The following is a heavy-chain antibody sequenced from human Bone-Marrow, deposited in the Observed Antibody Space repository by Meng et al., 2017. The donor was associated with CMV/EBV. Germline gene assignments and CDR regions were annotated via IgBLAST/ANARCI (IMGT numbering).Heavy chain of an antibody. V-gene: IGHV3-30-3*01. D-gene: IGHD5-12*01. J-gene: IGHJ4*02. CDR2: ISYDGSNK. Sequence: GESLKISCAASGFTFSSYAMHWVRQAPGKGLEWVAVISYDGSNKYYADSVKGRFTISRDNSKNTLYLQMNSLRAEDTAVYYCARAAWGGYDPFDYWGQGTLVTGSS. CDR3: ARAAWGGYDPFDY. CDR1: GFTFSSYA.